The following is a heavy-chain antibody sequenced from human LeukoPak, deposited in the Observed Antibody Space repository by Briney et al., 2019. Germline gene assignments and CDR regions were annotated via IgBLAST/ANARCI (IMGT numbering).Heavy chain of an antibody. CDR1: GFTFSSYG. J-gene: IGHJ6*03. Sequence: GGSLRLSCAASGFTFSSYGMHWVRQAPGKGLEWVAVISYDGSNKYYADSVKGRFTISRDNSKNTLYLQMNSLRAEDTAVYYCAKRTYSSSWYTGLLGGYYYYMDVWGKGTTVTVSS. CDR2: ISYDGSNK. V-gene: IGHV3-30*18. CDR3: AKRTYSSSWYTGLLGGYYYYMDV. D-gene: IGHD6-13*01.